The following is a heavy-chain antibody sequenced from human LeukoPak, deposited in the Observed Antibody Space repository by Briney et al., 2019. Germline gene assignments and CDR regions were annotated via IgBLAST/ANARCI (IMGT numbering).Heavy chain of an antibody. CDR1: GFTFSGSA. CDR2: IRSKANSYAT. D-gene: IGHD3-22*01. Sequence: GGSLRLSCAASGFTFSGSAMHWVRQASGKGLEWVGRIRSKANSYATAYAASVKGRFTISRDDSKNTAYLQMNSLKTEDTAVYYCARDIDFGSSGYNDYWGQGTLVTVSS. J-gene: IGHJ4*02. V-gene: IGHV3-73*01. CDR3: ARDIDFGSSGYNDY.